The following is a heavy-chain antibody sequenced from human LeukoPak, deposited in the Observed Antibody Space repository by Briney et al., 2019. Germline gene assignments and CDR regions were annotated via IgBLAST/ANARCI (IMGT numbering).Heavy chain of an antibody. V-gene: IGHV4-34*01. Sequence: SETLSLTCAVYGVSFSGYYWSWIRQPPGKGLEWIGEINHSGSTNYNPSLKSRVTISVDTSKNQFSLKLSSVTAADTAVYYCASYDLRRYGGWGQGTLVTVSS. CDR2: INHSGST. J-gene: IGHJ4*02. CDR3: ASYDLRRYGG. D-gene: IGHD3-16*01. CDR1: GVSFSGYY.